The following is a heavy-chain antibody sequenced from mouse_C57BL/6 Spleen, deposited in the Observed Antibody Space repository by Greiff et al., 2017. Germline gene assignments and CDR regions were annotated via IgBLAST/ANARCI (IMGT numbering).Heavy chain of an antibody. CDR3: ATLYDGFPTWFAY. Sequence: EVMLVESGGGLVKPGGSLKLSCAASGFTFSDYGMHWVRQAPEKGLEWVAYISSGSSTIYYADTVKGRFTISRDNAKNTLFLQMTSLRSEDTAMYYCATLYDGFPTWFAYWGQGTLVTVSA. CDR2: ISSGSSTI. V-gene: IGHV5-17*01. J-gene: IGHJ3*01. CDR1: GFTFSDYG. D-gene: IGHD2-3*01.